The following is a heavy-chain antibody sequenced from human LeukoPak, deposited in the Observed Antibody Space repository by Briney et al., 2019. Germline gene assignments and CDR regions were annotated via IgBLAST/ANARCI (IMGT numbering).Heavy chain of an antibody. CDR2: ISGSGGST. J-gene: IGHJ6*02. CDR3: AKVGGSSWYNPYGMDV. V-gene: IGHV3-23*01. CDR1: GFTFSSYA. D-gene: IGHD6-13*01. Sequence: PGGSLRLSCAASGFTFSSYAMSWVRQAPGKGLEWVSAISGSGGSTYYADSVKGRFTISRDNSKNTLYLQMNSLRAEDTAVYYCAKVGGSSWYNPYGMDVWGQGTTVTVSS.